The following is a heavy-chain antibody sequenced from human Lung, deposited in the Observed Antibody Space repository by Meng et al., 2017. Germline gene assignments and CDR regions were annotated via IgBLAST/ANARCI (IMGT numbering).Heavy chain of an antibody. J-gene: IGHJ4*02. V-gene: IGHV4-34*01. CDR3: ARGPTTMAHDFDY. CDR1: GGSFSDYY. D-gene: IGHD4-11*01. Sequence: QVRLQQWGAGLLKPSETLSRTCVGSGGSFSDYYWSWIRQPPGKGLEWIGEINHSGSTNYNPSLESRATISVDTSQNNLSLKLSSVTAADSAVYYCARGPTTMAHDFDYWGQGTLVTVSS. CDR2: INHSGST.